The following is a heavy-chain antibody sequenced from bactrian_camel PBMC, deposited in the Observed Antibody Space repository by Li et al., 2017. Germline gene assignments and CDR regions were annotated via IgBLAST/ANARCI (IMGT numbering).Heavy chain of an antibody. J-gene: IGHJ6*01. Sequence: VQLVESGGGSVQAGGSLRLSCEASEMTTCMGWFRQAPGKEREGVATRRTTDGRTFYADSVKGRFTISRDNALNRVYLQMNDLKPEDSGIYVCAADKFCPRSGYYREYGINTAAFGYWGQGTQVTVS. CDR3: AADKFCPRSGYYREYGINTAAFGY. V-gene: IGHV3-3*01. CDR2: RRTTDGRT. CDR1: EMTTC. D-gene: IGHD4*01.